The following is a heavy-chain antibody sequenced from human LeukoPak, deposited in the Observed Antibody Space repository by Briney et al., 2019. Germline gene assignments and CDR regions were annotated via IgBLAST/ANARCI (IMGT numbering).Heavy chain of an antibody. CDR2: IIPILGIA. V-gene: IGHV1-69*04. J-gene: IGHJ5*02. CDR1: GGTFSSYA. CDR3: ARVLSGSWDWFDP. Sequence: SVRVSCKASGGTFSSYAISWVRQAPGQGLEWMGRIIPILGIANYAQKFQGRVAITADKSTSTAYMELSSLRAEDTAVYYCARVLSGSWDWFDPWGQGTLVTVSS. D-gene: IGHD3-22*01.